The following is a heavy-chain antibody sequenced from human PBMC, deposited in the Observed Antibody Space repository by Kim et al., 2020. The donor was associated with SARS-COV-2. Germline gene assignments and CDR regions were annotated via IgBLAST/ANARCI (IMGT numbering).Heavy chain of an antibody. D-gene: IGHD2-21*02. CDR3: AKSGDDYYYGMDV. Sequence: GGSLRLSCAASGFTFSSYGMHWVRQAPGKGLEWVAVISYDGSNKYYADSVKGRFTISRDNSKNTLYLQMNSLIAEDTAVYYCAKSGDDYYYGMDVWGQGTTVTVSS. V-gene: IGHV3-30*18. CDR2: ISYDGSNK. J-gene: IGHJ6*02. CDR1: GFTFSSYG.